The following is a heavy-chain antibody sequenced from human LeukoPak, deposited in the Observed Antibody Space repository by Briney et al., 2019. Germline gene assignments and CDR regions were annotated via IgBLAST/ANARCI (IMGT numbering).Heavy chain of an antibody. Sequence: TSQTLSLTCAVSGDTFSSNSVTWDWIRPSPSRGREWLVRTYYRSTWYNDYAVSVRGRITVNPDTSKNQFSLHLNSVTPEDTAVYYCARRLTQYDCFDPWGQGILVTVSS. V-gene: IGHV6-1*01. CDR2: TYYRSTWYN. CDR3: ARRLTQYDCFDP. D-gene: IGHD2-2*01. CDR1: GDTFSSNSVT. J-gene: IGHJ5*02.